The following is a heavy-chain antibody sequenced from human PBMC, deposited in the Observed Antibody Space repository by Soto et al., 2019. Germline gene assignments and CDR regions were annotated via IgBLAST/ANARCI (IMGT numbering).Heavy chain of an antibody. D-gene: IGHD3-10*01. V-gene: IGHV3-23*05. Sequence: HLSESGGGLVQPWGSLTLSCAASGFTLPTYAMTWVRQPPGKGLEWVSSMNGAATSTSYADSVKGRFTTSRDTSKNTVYLQMNALRPEDTAVYYCARGGADHYNYGMDVWGQGTTVVVSS. CDR2: MNGAATST. CDR3: ARGGADHYNYGMDV. CDR1: GFTLPTYA. J-gene: IGHJ6*02.